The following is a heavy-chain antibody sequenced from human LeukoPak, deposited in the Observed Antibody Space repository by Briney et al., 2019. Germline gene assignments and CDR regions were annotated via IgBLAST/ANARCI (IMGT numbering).Heavy chain of an antibody. CDR1: GYTFTGYY. CDR2: INPNSGGT. Sequence: VASVKVSCKASGYTFTGYYMHWVRQAPGQGLEWMGWINPNSGGTNYAQKFQGRVTMTRDTSISTAYMELSRLRSDDTAVYYCARIPYGDYTDYFDYWGQGTLVTVSS. J-gene: IGHJ4*02. D-gene: IGHD4-17*01. CDR3: ARIPYGDYTDYFDY. V-gene: IGHV1-2*02.